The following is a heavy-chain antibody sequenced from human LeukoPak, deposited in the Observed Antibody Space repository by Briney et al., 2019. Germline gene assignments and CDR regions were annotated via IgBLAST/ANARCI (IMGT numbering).Heavy chain of an antibody. J-gene: IGHJ6*03. V-gene: IGHV3-21*01. Sequence: GSLRLSCAASGFTFSSYSMNWVRQAPGKGLEWVSSISSSSSYIYYADSVKGRFTISRDNAKNSLYLQMNSLRAEDTAVYYCARGSSSSSYYYYYMDVWGKGTTVTISS. D-gene: IGHD6-6*01. CDR2: ISSSSSYI. CDR1: GFTFSSYS. CDR3: ARGSSSSSYYYYYMDV.